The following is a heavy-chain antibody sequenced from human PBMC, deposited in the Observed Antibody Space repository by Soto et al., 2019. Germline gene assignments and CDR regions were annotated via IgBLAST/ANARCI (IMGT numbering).Heavy chain of an antibody. CDR2: INWNSGSI. Sequence: LRLSCAGSGFTFDYYAMHWVRQVPVKGLEWVSGINWNSGSIGYGDSVKGRFAISRDNAKNSLHLQMNSLSAEDTAFYYCVKDESINWYSGHFRHWGQGTMVTVSS. CDR1: GFTFDYYA. CDR3: VKDESINWYSGHFRH. J-gene: IGHJ1*01. D-gene: IGHD6-13*01. V-gene: IGHV3-9*01.